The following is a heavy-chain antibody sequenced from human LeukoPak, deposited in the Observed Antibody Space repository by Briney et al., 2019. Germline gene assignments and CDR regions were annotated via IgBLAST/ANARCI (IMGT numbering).Heavy chain of an antibody. CDR2: IYYSGNT. D-gene: IGHD2-15*01. J-gene: IGHJ4*02. V-gene: IGHV4-39*01. CDR1: GGSVSSGSYY. CDR3: ATDGGNFDY. Sequence: SETLSLTCTVSGGSVSSGSYYWSWIRQPPGKGLEWIGSIYYSGNTYYNPSLKSRVTISVDTSKNQFSLKLSSVTAADTAVYYCATDGGNFDYWGQGTLVTVSS.